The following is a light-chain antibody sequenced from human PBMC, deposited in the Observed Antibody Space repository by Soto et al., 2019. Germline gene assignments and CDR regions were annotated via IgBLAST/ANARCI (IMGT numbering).Light chain of an antibody. V-gene: IGKV3-20*01. J-gene: IGKJ5*01. CDR1: QSVTSTY. CDR2: SAS. Sequence: EIVLTQSPGTLSLSPGERATLSCRASQSVTSTYLAWYQQRPGQAPRLLIYSASTRATGIPIKFSGSGLGTEFTLTINRLEPEDSAIYYCQQYSESPITFGQGTRLEIK. CDR3: QQYSESPIT.